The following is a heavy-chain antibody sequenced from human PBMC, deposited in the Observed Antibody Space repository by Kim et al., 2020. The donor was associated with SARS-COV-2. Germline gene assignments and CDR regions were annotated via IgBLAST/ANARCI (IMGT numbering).Heavy chain of an antibody. CDR2: IKSDGSSS. D-gene: IGHD3-10*01. V-gene: IGHV3-74*03. Sequence: GGSLRLSCAASGFTFSSYWMHWVRQAPGKGLVWVSRIKSDGSSSTYADCVKGRFTMSRDNAKNTLYLQMNSLRADDTAVYFCASGTDNSGSGNWRWGQGTLVTVSS. CDR1: GFTFSSYW. CDR3: ASGTDNSGSGNWR. J-gene: IGHJ4*02.